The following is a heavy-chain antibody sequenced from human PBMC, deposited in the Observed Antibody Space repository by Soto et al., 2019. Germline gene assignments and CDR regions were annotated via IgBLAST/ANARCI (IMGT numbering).Heavy chain of an antibody. CDR1: GYTLTELS. Sequence: GASVKVSCKVSGYTLTELSMHWVRQAPGKGLEWMGGFDPEDGETIYAQKFQGRVTMTEDTSTDTAYMELSSLRSEDTAVSYSATMPPHSSSGFDYWGQGTLVTVSS. CDR2: FDPEDGET. CDR3: ATMPPHSSSGFDY. V-gene: IGHV1-24*01. J-gene: IGHJ4*02. D-gene: IGHD6-13*01.